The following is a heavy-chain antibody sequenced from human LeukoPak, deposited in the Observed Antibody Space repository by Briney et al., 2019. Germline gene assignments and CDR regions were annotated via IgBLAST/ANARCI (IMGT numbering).Heavy chain of an antibody. D-gene: IGHD3-22*01. V-gene: IGHV4-59*01. J-gene: IGHJ6*03. CDR3: ARCNAQSSGYYYYYYYYMDV. Sequence: SETLSLTCTVSGGSISSYYWSWIRQPPGKGLEWIGYIYSSGSTNYNPSLKSRVSISVDTSKNQFSLRLSSVTAADTAVYYCARCNAQSSGYYYYYYYYMDVWGKGTTVTVSS. CDR2: IYSSGST. CDR1: GGSISSYY.